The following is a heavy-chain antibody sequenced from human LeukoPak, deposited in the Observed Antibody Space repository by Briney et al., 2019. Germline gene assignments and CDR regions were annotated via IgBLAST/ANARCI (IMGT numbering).Heavy chain of an antibody. Sequence: GGSLRLSCAASGFTFSSYAMHWVRQAPGKGLEWVAVISYDGSNKYYADSVKGRFTISRDNSKNTLYLQMNSLRAEDTAVYYCARDKQWLAHPDYWGQGTLVTVSS. CDR3: ARDKQWLAHPDY. CDR1: GFTFSSYA. D-gene: IGHD6-19*01. CDR2: ISYDGSNK. J-gene: IGHJ4*02. V-gene: IGHV3-30*04.